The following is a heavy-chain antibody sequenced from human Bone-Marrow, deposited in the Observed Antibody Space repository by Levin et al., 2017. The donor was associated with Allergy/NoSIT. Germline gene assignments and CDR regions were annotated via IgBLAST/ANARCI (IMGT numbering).Heavy chain of an antibody. J-gene: IGHJ4*02. V-gene: IGHV3-33*01. D-gene: IGHD6-6*01. Sequence: GESLKISCAASGFTFSSYGMHWVRQAPGKGLEWVAVIWYDGSNKYYADSVKGRFTISRDNSKNTLYLQMNSLRAEDTAVYYCARTPIAARFCFDYWGQGTLVTVSS. CDR1: GFTFSSYG. CDR2: IWYDGSNK. CDR3: ARTPIAARFCFDY.